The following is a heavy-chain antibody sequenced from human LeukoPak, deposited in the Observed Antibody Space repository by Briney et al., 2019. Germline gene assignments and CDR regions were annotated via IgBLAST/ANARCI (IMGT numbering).Heavy chain of an antibody. Sequence: GGSLRLSCSASGFTFSSYGMHWVRQAPGKGLEWVAFIRYDGSNKYYADSVKGRFTISRDNSKNTLYLQMNSLRAEDTAVYYCAKDPLLDSSPFDYWGQGTLVTVSS. V-gene: IGHV3-30*02. J-gene: IGHJ4*02. CDR2: IRYDGSNK. CDR3: AKDPLLDSSPFDY. D-gene: IGHD2-15*01. CDR1: GFTFSSYG.